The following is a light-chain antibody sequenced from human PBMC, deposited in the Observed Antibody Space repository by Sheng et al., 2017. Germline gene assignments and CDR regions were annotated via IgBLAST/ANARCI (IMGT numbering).Light chain of an antibody. Sequence: QSMLAQPPSASGTPGQRLTLSCSGSNSNIGSNTVNWYQHLPWTAPKLLIYNNNQRPSGVPDRFSGSKSGTSASLAISGLQSEDEADYYCAAWDDSLNGKVFGGGTKLTVL. CDR2: NNN. V-gene: IGLV1-44*01. CDR1: NSNIGSNT. CDR3: AAWDDSLNGKV. J-gene: IGLJ3*02.